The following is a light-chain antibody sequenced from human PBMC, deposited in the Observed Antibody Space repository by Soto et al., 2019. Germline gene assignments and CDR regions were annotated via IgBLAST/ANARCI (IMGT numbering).Light chain of an antibody. Sequence: EIVLTQSPGTLSLSPGERATLSCRASQSVSSSYLAWYQQKPGQAPRLLIYGASSRATGIPDRFSGSGSGTDFTLTISRLEPEDFAVYYCQQYGSPPGWTFGQGTKV. CDR3: QQYGSPPGWT. V-gene: IGKV3-20*01. CDR2: GAS. J-gene: IGKJ1*01. CDR1: QSVSSSY.